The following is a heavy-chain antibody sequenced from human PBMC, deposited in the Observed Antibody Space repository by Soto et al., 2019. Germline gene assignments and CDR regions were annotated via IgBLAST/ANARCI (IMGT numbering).Heavy chain of an antibody. CDR1: GGSISSSSYY. CDR2: IYYSGST. Sequence: SETLSLTCTVSGGSISSSSYYWGWIRQPPGKGLEWIGSIYYSGSTYYNPSLKSRVTISVDTSKNQFSLKLSSVTAADTAVYYCARGLIVVVVAAFDYWGQGTLVTVSS. V-gene: IGHV4-39*01. CDR3: ARGLIVVVVAAFDY. J-gene: IGHJ4*02. D-gene: IGHD2-15*01.